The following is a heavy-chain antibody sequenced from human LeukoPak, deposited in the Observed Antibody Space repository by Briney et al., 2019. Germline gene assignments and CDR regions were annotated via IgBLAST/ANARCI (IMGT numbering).Heavy chain of an antibody. Sequence: SETLSLTCTVSGASISNLYLSWIRQPAGKGLEWIGRLYDSGSTNYNPSLKSRVTMSVDTSKNQFSLKLSSVTAADTAVYFCARGPYSYDSSGAFDIWGQGTMVTVSS. CDR3: ARGPYSYDSSGAFDI. J-gene: IGHJ3*02. V-gene: IGHV4-4*07. CDR1: GASISNLY. D-gene: IGHD3-22*01. CDR2: LYDSGST.